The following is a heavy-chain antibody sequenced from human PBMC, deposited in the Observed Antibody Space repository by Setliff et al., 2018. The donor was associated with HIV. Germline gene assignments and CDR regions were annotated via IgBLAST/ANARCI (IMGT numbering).Heavy chain of an antibody. CDR1: GDSLAGSHYS. CDR3: ARLGDNSDWRSNYFFYYMDV. D-gene: IGHD3-22*01. V-gene: IGHV4-39*01. CDR2: LFHTGSS. J-gene: IGHJ6*03. Sequence: SETLSLTCTVSGDSLAGSHYSWGWVRQPPGQGLEWLGNLFHTGSSYFNPSLKSRLTMSVDTSKNQFSLSLISMTAADSAVYYCARLGDNSDWRSNYFFYYMDVWGKGTTVTVS.